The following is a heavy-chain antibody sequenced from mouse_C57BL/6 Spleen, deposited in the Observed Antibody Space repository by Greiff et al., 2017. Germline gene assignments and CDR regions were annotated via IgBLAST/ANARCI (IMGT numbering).Heavy chain of an antibody. CDR3: VRPLYYYSSSYDWFAY. Sequence: EVQLVESGGGLVQPKGSLTLSCAASGFSFNTYAMNWVRQAPGKGLEWVARIRSKSNNYATYYADSVKDRFTISRDDSESMLYLQMNNLKTEDTAMYYCVRPLYYYSSSYDWFAYWGQGTLVTVSA. CDR2: IRSKSNNYAT. V-gene: IGHV10-1*01. J-gene: IGHJ3*01. D-gene: IGHD1-1*01. CDR1: GFSFNTYA.